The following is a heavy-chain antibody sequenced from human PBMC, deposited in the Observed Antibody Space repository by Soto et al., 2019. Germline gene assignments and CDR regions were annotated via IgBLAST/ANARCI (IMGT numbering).Heavy chain of an antibody. D-gene: IGHD3-22*01. CDR3: ARERGDYYDSRGDLGY. CDR1: GGSISSSSYY. J-gene: IGHJ4*02. V-gene: IGHV4-39*01. Sequence: PSETLSLTCTVSGGSISSSSYYWGWIRQPPGKGLEWIGSIYYSGSTYYNPSLKSRVTISVDTSKNQFSLKLSSVTAADTAVYYCARERGDYYDSRGDLGYWGQGTLVTVSS. CDR2: IYYSGST.